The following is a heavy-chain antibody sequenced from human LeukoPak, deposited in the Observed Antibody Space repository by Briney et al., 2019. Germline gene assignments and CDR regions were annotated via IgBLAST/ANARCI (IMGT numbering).Heavy chain of an antibody. CDR1: GFTFSNYG. CDR3: ARRSGNH. D-gene: IGHD1-1*01. CDR2: IYSGGST. V-gene: IGHV3-53*01. J-gene: IGHJ5*02. Sequence: GGSLRLSCAASGFTFSNYGMHWVRQAPGKGLEWVSVIYSGGSTYYADSVKGRFTISRDNSKNTLYLQMNSLRAEDTAVYYCARRSGNHWGQGTLVTVSS.